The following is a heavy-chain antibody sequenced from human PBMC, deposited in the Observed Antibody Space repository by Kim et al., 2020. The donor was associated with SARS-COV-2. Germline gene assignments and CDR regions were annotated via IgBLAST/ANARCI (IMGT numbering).Heavy chain of an antibody. J-gene: IGHJ6*02. V-gene: IGHV5-51*01. D-gene: IGHD3-22*01. CDR2: IYPGDSDT. CDR1: GYSFTSYW. Sequence: GESLKISCKGSGYSFTSYWIGWVRQMPGKGLEWMGIIYPGDSDTRYSPSFQGQVTITADKSISTAHLQWSSLKASDTAMYYCARNYHYDSSVYSRDYDYYGMDVWGQGPTVTVSS. CDR3: ARNYHYDSSVYSRDYDYYGMDV.